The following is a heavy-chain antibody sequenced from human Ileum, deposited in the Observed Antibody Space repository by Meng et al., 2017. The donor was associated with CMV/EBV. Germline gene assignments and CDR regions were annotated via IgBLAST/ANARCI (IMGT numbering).Heavy chain of an antibody. J-gene: IGHJ6*02. CDR3: ARVDCGGDCQYYYYGMDV. V-gene: IGHV4-34*01. CDR1: GGSFSGYY. Sequence: CAVHGGSFSGYYWSRIRQPPGKGLEWIGEINHGGSTNYNPSLKSRVTISVDTSKNQFSLKLSSVTAADTAVYYCARVDCGGDCQYYYYGMDVWGQGTTVTVSS. D-gene: IGHD2-21*01. CDR2: INHGGST.